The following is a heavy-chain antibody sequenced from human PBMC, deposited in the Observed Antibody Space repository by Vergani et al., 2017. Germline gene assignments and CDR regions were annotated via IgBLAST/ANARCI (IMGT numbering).Heavy chain of an antibody. Sequence: EVQLVESGGGLVKPGGSLRLSCAASGFTFSSYSMNWVRQAPGKGLEWVSSISSSSSYIYYADSVKGRFTITGDNAKNSLYLQMNSLRAEDTAVYYCARPNYYDSSGYVDYWGQGTLVTVSS. CDR2: ISSSSSYI. CDR1: GFTFSSYS. CDR3: ARPNYYDSSGYVDY. V-gene: IGHV3-21*01. J-gene: IGHJ4*02. D-gene: IGHD3-22*01.